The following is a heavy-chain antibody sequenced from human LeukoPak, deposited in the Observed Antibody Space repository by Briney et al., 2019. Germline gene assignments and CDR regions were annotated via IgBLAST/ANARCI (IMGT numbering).Heavy chain of an antibody. D-gene: IGHD2-2*01. CDR2: MNPTSGAT. Sequence: ASVKVSCKASGCIFSGFYMHWVRQAPGQGLEWMGWMNPTSGATSYAENFQGRVSMTRDTSITTASMELNRLTSDDTAVYYCARGGVVAAAIEGDPPRRFAYWGQGTLVTVSS. J-gene: IGHJ4*02. V-gene: IGHV1-2*02. CDR3: ARGGVVAAAIEGDPPRRFAY. CDR1: GCIFSGFY.